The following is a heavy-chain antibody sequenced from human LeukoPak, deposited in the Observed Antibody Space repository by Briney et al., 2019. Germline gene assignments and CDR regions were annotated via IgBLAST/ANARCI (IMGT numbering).Heavy chain of an antibody. CDR1: GDSVSSNSAA. J-gene: IGHJ4*02. D-gene: IGHD6-6*01. V-gene: IGHV6-1*01. CDR2: TYYRSKWYN. CDR3: AREGVSYSSSSHFDY. Sequence: SQTLSLTCAISGDSVSSNSAAWNWIRQSPSRGLEWLGRTYYRSKWYNDYAVSVKSRITLNQDTSKTQFSLQLNSVTPEDTAVYYCAREGVSYSSSSHFDYWGQGTLVTVSS.